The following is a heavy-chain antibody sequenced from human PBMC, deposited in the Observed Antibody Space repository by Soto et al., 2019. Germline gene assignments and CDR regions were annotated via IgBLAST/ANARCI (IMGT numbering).Heavy chain of an antibody. V-gene: IGHV3-20*04. CDR3: ARAGSQSSYYYFGMDV. Sequence: EVQLVESGGGVVRPGGSLRLSCAASGFTFDDYGMSWVRQAPGKGLEWVSGIYWNGDSTGYAVSVKGRFTISIDNAKNSLYIHMNSLRAEDTALYYCARAGSQSSYYYFGMDVWGQGTTVTVSS. D-gene: IGHD3-10*01. CDR2: IYWNGDST. J-gene: IGHJ6*02. CDR1: GFTFDDYG.